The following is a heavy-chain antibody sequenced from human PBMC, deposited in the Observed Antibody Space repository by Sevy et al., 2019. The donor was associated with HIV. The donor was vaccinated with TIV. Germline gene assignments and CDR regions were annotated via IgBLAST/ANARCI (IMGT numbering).Heavy chain of an antibody. J-gene: IGHJ4*02. Sequence: GGSLRLSCAASGFTFSDYYMSWIRQAPGKGLEWISYISGSSSAIVYADSVKGRLAISRNNAKNSPYLHMDNLRVQDTAVYFCVGRPYSSAYSWSYHFDYWGQGTLVTVSS. CDR2: ISGSSSAI. D-gene: IGHD3-16*01. CDR1: GFTFSDYY. V-gene: IGHV3-11*01. CDR3: VGRPYSSAYSWSYHFDY.